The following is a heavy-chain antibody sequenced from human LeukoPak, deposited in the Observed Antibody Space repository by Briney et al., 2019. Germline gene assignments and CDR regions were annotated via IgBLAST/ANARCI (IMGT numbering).Heavy chain of an antibody. CDR1: GFGFSSYS. V-gene: IGHV3-21*06. Sequence: PGGSLRLSCAVAGFGFSSYSMVWVRQAPGKGLERVSSISSSSSYMFYANSVKGRFTISRDNAKNSVYLQMNSLRAGDTAVYFCARLNDFGRIFDYWGQGTLVTVSS. D-gene: IGHD3-3*01. CDR2: ISSSSSYM. CDR3: ARLNDFGRIFDY. J-gene: IGHJ4*02.